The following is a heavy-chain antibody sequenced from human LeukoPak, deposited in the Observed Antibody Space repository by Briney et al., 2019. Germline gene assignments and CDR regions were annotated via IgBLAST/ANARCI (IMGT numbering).Heavy chain of an antibody. CDR3: ATLPYFYYYDSLTAPDHFDY. D-gene: IGHD3-9*01. V-gene: IGHV3-43*02. CDR1: GFTFDAYA. CDR2: ISGDGDTT. Sequence: GGSLRLSCAASGFTFDAYAMHWVRQAPGKGLKWGSLISGDGDTTYYGDSVKGRFTISRDNSKNSLFLQMNSLRSEDTALYYCATLPYFYYYDSLTAPDHFDYCGQGTLVTVSS. J-gene: IGHJ4*02.